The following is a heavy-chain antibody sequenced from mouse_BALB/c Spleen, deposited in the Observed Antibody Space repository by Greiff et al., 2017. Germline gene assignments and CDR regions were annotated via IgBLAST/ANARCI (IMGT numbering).Heavy chain of an antibody. CDR1: GDSITSGY. Sequence: EVQLQESGPSLVKPSQTLSLTCSVTGDSITSGYWNWIRKFPGNKLEYMGYISYSGSTYYNPSLKSRISITRDTSKNQYYLQLNSVTTEDTATYYCARWDYGSSYDWYFDVWGAGTTVTVSS. J-gene: IGHJ1*01. CDR3: ARWDYGSSYDWYFDV. V-gene: IGHV3-8*02. D-gene: IGHD1-1*01. CDR2: ISYSGST.